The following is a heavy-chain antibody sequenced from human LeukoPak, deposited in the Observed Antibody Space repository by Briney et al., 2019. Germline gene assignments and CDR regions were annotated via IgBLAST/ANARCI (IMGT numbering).Heavy chain of an antibody. Sequence: WMGRIIPIHGTANYAQKFQGRVTITADKSTSTAYMELSSLRSEDTAVYYCARAPDGGAFDIWGQGTMVTVSS. CDR3: ARAPDGGAFDI. D-gene: IGHD3-16*01. V-gene: IGHV1-69*08. CDR2: IIPIHGTA. J-gene: IGHJ3*02.